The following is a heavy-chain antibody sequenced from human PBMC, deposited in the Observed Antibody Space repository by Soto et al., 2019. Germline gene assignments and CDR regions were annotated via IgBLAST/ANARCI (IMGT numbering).Heavy chain of an antibody. CDR3: ARDGGYCISTSCSLYYYYGMDV. J-gene: IGHJ6*02. V-gene: IGHV6-1*01. CDR1: GDSVSSNSAA. Sequence: PSQTLSLTCVISGDSVSSNSAAWNWIRQSPSRGLEWLGRTYYRSKWYNDYAVSVKSRITINPDTSKNQFSLQLNSVTPEDTAVYYCARDGGYCISTSCSLYYYYGMDVWGQGTTVTVSS. D-gene: IGHD2-2*01. CDR2: TYYRSKWYN.